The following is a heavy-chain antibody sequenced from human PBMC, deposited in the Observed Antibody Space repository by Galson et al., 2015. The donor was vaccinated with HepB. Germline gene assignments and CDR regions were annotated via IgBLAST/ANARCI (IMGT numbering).Heavy chain of an antibody. CDR2: IIPIPGVV. CDR3: ARGVVVNSISIHYFDL. D-gene: IGHD2-2*01. V-gene: IGHV1-69*10. CDR1: GGTFSNYA. J-gene: IGHJ4*02. Sequence: SVKVSCKASGGTFSNYAFSWVRQAPGQGLEWMGGIIPIPGVVFYAQKFQARVTVTADKSTNTAYMDLSSLRSDDTAVYYCARGVVVNSISIHYFDLWGQGTLVTVSS.